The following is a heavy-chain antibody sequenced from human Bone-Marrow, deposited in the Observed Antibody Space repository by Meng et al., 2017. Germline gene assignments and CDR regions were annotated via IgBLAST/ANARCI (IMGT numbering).Heavy chain of an antibody. CDR3: ARVWAVSGSTNWFDP. V-gene: IGHV1-46*01. J-gene: IGHJ5*02. D-gene: IGHD1-26*01. CDR1: GYTFTSNY. Sequence: QVQLVQSGAEVKKPGASVKVSCKASGYTFTSNYMHWVRQAPGQGLEWMGIINPSGGSTSYAQKFQGRVTMTRDTSTSTVYMELSSLRSEDTAVYYCARVWAVSGSTNWFDPWGQGTLVTVFS. CDR2: INPSGGST.